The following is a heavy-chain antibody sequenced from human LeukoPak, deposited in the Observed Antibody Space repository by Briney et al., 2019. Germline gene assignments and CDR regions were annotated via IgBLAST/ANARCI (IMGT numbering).Heavy chain of an antibody. J-gene: IGHJ5*02. CDR3: AKDRGDYTNWFDP. CDR1: GFIFSSFG. CDR2: IRYDGSNK. Sequence: GGSLRLSCAASGFIFSSFGMHWVRQAPGKGLEWVAFIRYDGSNKYYADTVKGRFTISRDNSKDTLYLQMNSPRAEDTAIYYCAKDRGDYTNWFDPWGQGTLVTVSS. D-gene: IGHD4-17*01. V-gene: IGHV3-30*02.